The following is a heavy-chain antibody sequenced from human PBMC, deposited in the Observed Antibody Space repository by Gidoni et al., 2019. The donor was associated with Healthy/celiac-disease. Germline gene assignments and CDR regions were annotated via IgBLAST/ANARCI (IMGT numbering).Heavy chain of an antibody. Sequence: EVQLVESGGGLIQPGGSLRLSCAASGFTVSSNYMRWVRQAPGKGLEWVSVIYSGGSTYYADSVKGRFTIPRDNSKNTLYLQMNSLRAEDTAVYYCARGGLPTHPEPYYFDYWGQGTLVTVSS. J-gene: IGHJ4*02. CDR1: GFTVSSNY. D-gene: IGHD1-1*01. V-gene: IGHV3-53*01. CDR3: ARGGLPTHPEPYYFDY. CDR2: IYSGGST.